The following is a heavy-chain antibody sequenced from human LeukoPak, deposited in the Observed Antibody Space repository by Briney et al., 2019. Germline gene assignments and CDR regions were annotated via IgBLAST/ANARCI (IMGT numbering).Heavy chain of an antibody. V-gene: IGHV3-30-3*01. CDR2: ISYGGSNK. CDR1: GFTLSSYA. J-gene: IGHJ4*02. CDR3: ARDLRGTLGYCGGGRGAFVY. Sequence: GGPLRLSCAASGFTLSSYAMRCGRPPGGERLGWGAVISYGGSNKFYAASVEGPFTTPRDNSKNTLYLQMKSLRADDRCVYYCARDLRGTLGYCGGGRGAFVYRGEGTLVTLSS. D-gene: IGHD2-15*01.